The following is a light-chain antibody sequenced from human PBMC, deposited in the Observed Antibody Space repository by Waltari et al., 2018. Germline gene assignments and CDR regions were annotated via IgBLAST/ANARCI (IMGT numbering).Light chain of an antibody. CDR2: AAS. CDR1: QSISDY. Sequence: DIQMTQSPSSLPVSMRGRVTITGRATQSISDYLNWYQQKPGKAPNLLIYAASHLKTGVPSRFSGSGSGTHFTLTISSLQPEDFATYFCQQSHTAPWTFGQGTKV. V-gene: IGKV1-39*01. J-gene: IGKJ1*01. CDR3: QQSHTAPWT.